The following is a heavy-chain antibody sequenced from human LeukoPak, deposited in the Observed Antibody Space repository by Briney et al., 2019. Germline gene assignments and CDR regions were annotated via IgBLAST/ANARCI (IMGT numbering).Heavy chain of an antibody. Sequence: GGSLRLSCAASGFTFSDYYMSWIRQAPGKGLEWVAVISYDGSNKYYADSVKGRFTISRDNSKNTLYPQMNSLRAEDTAVYYCAKDLYGLDWFDPWGQGTLVTVSS. CDR3: AKDLYGLDWFDP. V-gene: IGHV3-30*18. CDR1: GFTFSDYY. D-gene: IGHD2-8*01. CDR2: ISYDGSNK. J-gene: IGHJ5*02.